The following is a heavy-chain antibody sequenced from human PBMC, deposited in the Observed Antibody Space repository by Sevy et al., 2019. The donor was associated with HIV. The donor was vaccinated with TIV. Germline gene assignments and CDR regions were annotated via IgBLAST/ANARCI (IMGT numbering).Heavy chain of an antibody. CDR2: ISGSGVTT. D-gene: IGHD6-19*01. Sequence: GGSLRLSCAASGFTFRSYAMGWVRQAPGKGLEWVSGISGSGVTTYYADSVKGRFTISRDNSKNTLYLQMNSLTAEDTAVYYCAKAGVRVGGTFDLFYFDYWGQGTLVTVSS. J-gene: IGHJ4*02. CDR3: AKAGVRVGGTFDLFYFDY. CDR1: GFTFRSYA. V-gene: IGHV3-23*01.